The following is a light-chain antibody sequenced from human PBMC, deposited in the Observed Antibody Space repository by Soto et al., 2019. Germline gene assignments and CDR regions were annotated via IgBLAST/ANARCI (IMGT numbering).Light chain of an antibody. V-gene: IGLV2-11*01. J-gene: IGLJ2*01. CDR1: SSDVGGYNY. CDR3: CSYAGSYTWV. Sequence: QSVMTQPRWVSGSPGQSVTISCTGTSSDVGGYNYVSWYQQHPGKAPKLMIYDVSKRPSGVPDRFSGSKSGNTASLTISGLQAEDEADYYCCSYAGSYTWVFGGGTKVTVL. CDR2: DVS.